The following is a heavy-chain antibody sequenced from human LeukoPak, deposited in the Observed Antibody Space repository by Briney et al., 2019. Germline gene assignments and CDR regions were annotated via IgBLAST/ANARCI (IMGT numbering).Heavy chain of an antibody. CDR1: GGSISSYY. CDR2: IYYSGST. Sequence: PSETLSLTCTVSGGSISSYYWSWIRQPPGKGLEWIGYIYYSGSTNYNPSLKSRVTISVDTSKNQFSLKLSSVTAADTAVYYCARHYYESSGYFGFDYWGQGTLVTVSS. V-gene: IGHV4-59*01. D-gene: IGHD3-22*01. J-gene: IGHJ4*02. CDR3: ARHYYESSGYFGFDY.